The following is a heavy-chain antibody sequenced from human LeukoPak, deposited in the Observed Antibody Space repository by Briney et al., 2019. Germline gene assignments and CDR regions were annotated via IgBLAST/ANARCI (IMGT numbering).Heavy chain of an antibody. CDR3: ARDQNYYGSGSYAPYYYYGMDV. V-gene: IGHV3-74*01. CDR1: GFTFSSYW. J-gene: IGHJ6*04. Sequence: GGSLRLSCAASGFTFSSYWMHWVRQAPGKGLVWVSRINSDGSSTSYADSVKGRFTISRDNAKNTLYLQMNSLRAEDTAVYYCARDQNYYGSGSYAPYYYYGMDVWAKGPRSPSPQ. D-gene: IGHD3-10*01. CDR2: INSDGSST.